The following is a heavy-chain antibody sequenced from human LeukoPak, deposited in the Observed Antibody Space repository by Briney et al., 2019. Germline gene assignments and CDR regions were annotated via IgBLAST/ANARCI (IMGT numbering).Heavy chain of an antibody. CDR2: ISYDGSNK. V-gene: IGHV3-30*18. CDR1: GFTFSSYG. J-gene: IGHJ6*02. CDR3: AKGDQDRRGYQLLPSYYYYGMDV. Sequence: PGGSLRHSCAASGFTFSSYGMHWVRQAPGKGLEWVAVISYDGSNKYYADSVKGRFTISRDNSKNTLYLQMNSLRAEDTAVYYCAKGDQDRRGYQLLPSYYYYGMDVWGQGTTVTVSS. D-gene: IGHD2-2*01.